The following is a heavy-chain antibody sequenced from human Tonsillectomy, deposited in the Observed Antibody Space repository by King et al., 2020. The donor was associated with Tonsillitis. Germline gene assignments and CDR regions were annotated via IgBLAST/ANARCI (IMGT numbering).Heavy chain of an antibody. CDR2: VNPRSGST. Sequence: VQLVQSGAEVKKPGASVMISCTASGYTFTGYYMFYVRQAPGQGLEWMGWVNPRSGSTSYSRKFQGRVTMTRDTSINTTYMELDRLTSDDTAVYYCARGRDYYGSGSWGYWGQGTLVTVSS. V-gene: IGHV1-2*02. CDR3: ARGRDYYGSGSWGY. CDR1: GYTFTGYY. J-gene: IGHJ4*02. D-gene: IGHD3-10*01.